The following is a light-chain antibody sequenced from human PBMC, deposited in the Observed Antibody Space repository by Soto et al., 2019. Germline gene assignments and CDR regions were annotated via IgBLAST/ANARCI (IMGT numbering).Light chain of an antibody. CDR3: QQYGDSPRT. CDR2: GAS. J-gene: IGKJ1*01. V-gene: IGKV3-20*01. CDR1: QSVSSSY. Sequence: EIVLTQSPGTLPLSPGERATLSCRASQSVSSSYLAWYQQKPGQAPRLLIYGASSRATGIPDRFSGSGSGTDFTLTISRLEPEDFAVYYCQQYGDSPRTFGQGTKVDIK.